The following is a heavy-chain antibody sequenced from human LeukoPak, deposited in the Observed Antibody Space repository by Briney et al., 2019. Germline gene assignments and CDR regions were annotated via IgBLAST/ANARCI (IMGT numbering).Heavy chain of an antibody. V-gene: IGHV3-33*01. D-gene: IGHD5-18*01. Sequence: GGSPRLSCAASGFTFSSYGMHWVRQAPGKGLEWVAVIWYDGSNKYYADSVKGRFTISRDNSKNTLYLQMNSLRAEDTAVYYCARDFGSYGFDYWGQGTLVTVSS. CDR1: GFTFSSYG. CDR2: IWYDGSNK. CDR3: ARDFGSYGFDY. J-gene: IGHJ4*02.